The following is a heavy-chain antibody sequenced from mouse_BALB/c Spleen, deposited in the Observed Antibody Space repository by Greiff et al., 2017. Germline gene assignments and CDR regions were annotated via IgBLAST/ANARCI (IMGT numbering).Heavy chain of an antibody. V-gene: IGHV2-6-7*01. CDR1: GFSLTGYG. D-gene: IGHD2-1*01. CDR3: ARDRGENGNTWFAY. J-gene: IGHJ3*01. CDR2: IWGDGGT. Sequence: VQLQESGPGLVAPSQSLSITCTVSGFSLTGYGVNWVRQPPGKGLEWLGMIWGDGGTDYNSALKSRLSISKDNSKSQVFLKMNSLQTDDTARYYCARDRGENGNTWFAYWGQGTLVTVSA.